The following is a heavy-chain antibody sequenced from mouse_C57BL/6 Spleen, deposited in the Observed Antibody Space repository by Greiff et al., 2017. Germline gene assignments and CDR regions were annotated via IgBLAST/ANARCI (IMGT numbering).Heavy chain of an antibody. V-gene: IGHV1-54*01. CDR2: INPGSGGT. Sequence: VKLQESGAELVRPGTSVKVSCKASGYAFTNYLIEWVKQRPGQGLEWIGVINPGSGGTNYNEKFKGKATLTADKSSSTAYMQLSSLTSEDSAVYFCARDYGSSYSYWGQGTTLTVSS. D-gene: IGHD1-1*01. CDR3: ARDYGSSYSY. J-gene: IGHJ2*01. CDR1: GYAFTNYL.